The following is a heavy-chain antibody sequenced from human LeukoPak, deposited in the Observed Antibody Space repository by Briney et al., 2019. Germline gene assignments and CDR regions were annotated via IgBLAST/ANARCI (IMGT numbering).Heavy chain of an antibody. CDR3: ARGGWYLDY. Sequence: SETLSLTCTVSGGSISSDYWSWIRQPPGKGLEWIAYVSHSGGTDFNPSLKSRVTISVDTSKNQFPLKLSSVTAADTALYYCARGGWYLDYWGQGTLVTVSS. CDR1: GGSISSDY. J-gene: IGHJ4*02. CDR2: VSHSGGT. V-gene: IGHV4-59*01. D-gene: IGHD6-19*01.